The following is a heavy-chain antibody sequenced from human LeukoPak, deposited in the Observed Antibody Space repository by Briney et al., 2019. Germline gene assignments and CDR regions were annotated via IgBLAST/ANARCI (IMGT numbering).Heavy chain of an antibody. J-gene: IGHJ4*02. V-gene: IGHV3-74*01. D-gene: IGHD6-19*01. CDR3: ARGVGSRDY. Sequence: GGSLRLSCAASGFTFSSYWMHWVRRAPGKGLVWVSRINTDGIITTYADSVKGRFTISRDNAKNTLYLQMNSLRAEDTAVYYCARGVGSRDYWGQGTLVTVSS. CDR2: INTDGIIT. CDR1: GFTFSSYW.